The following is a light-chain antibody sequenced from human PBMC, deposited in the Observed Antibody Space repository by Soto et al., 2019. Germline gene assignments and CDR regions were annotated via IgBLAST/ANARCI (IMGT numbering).Light chain of an antibody. CDR1: QSVSSNY. Sequence: EIVLTQSPGTLSLSPGERATLSCRASQSVSSNYLAWYQQKPGQAPRLLIYATSSRATGIPDRFTGSGSGTDFTLTISRLEPEDFAVYYCQQYGNSLAFGGGTKVEIK. V-gene: IGKV3-20*01. J-gene: IGKJ4*01. CDR2: ATS. CDR3: QQYGNSLA.